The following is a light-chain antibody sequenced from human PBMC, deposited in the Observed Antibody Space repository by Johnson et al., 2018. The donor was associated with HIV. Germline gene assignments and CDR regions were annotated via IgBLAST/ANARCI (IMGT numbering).Light chain of an antibody. CDR3: GTWDNSLTVYV. CDR2: ENN. J-gene: IGLJ1*01. Sequence: QPVLTQPPSVSAAPGQKVTISCSGSSSNIGNNYVSWYQQLPGTAPKLLMYENNKRPSGIPDRFSGSKSGTSATLDITGLQTGDEADYYCGTWDNSLTVYVFGTGTKVTVL. V-gene: IGLV1-51*02. CDR1: SSNIGNNY.